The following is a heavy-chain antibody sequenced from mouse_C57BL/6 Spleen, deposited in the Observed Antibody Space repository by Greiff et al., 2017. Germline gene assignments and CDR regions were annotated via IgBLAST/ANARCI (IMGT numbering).Heavy chain of an antibody. CDR3: AYGNHYYAMDY. V-gene: IGHV1-52*01. J-gene: IGHJ4*01. Sequence: QVQLQQPGAELVRPGSSVKLSCKASGYTFTSYWMHWVKQRPIQGLEWIGNIDPSDSETHYNQKFKDKATLTVDKSSSTAYMQLSSLTSEDSAVYSCAYGNHYYAMDYWGQGTSVTVSS. D-gene: IGHD2-1*01. CDR2: IDPSDSET. CDR1: GYTFTSYW.